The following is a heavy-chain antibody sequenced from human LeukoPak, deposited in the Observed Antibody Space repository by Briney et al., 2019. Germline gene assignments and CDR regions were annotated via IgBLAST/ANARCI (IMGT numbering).Heavy chain of an antibody. J-gene: IGHJ3*02. CDR2: INPSGGST. Sequence: ASVKVSRKASGYTFTSYYMHWVRQAPGQGLEWMGIINPSGGSTSYAQKFQGRVPMTRDTSTSTVYMELSSLRSEDTAVYYCARDPLGVGGDYYDSSGDAFDIWGQGTMVTVSS. D-gene: IGHD3-22*01. CDR3: ARDPLGVGGDYYDSSGDAFDI. CDR1: GYTFTSYY. V-gene: IGHV1-46*01.